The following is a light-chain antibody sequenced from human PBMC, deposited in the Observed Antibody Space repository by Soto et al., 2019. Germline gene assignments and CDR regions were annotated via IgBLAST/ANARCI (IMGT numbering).Light chain of an antibody. CDR2: AAS. J-gene: IGKJ1*01. Sequence: DIQMTQSPSSLSASVEDRVIITCRASQSISNHLNWYQQKPGKAPSLLIYAASTLQSGVPSRFSGSGSGTDFTLTITTLQPEDFATYYCQQSYSTPRTFGQGTKVDIK. V-gene: IGKV1-39*01. CDR3: QQSYSTPRT. CDR1: QSISNH.